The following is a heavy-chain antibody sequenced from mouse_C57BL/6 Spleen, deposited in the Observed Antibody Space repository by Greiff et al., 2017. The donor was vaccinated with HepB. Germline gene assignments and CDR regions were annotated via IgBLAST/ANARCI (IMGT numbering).Heavy chain of an antibody. Sequence: EVQLQQSVAELVRPGASVKLSCTASGFNIKNTYMHWVKQRPEQGLEWIGRIDPANGNTKYAPKFQGKATITADTSSNTAYLQLSSLPSEDTAIYYCAFIYYGMGDYFDYWGQGTTLTVSS. CDR2: IDPANGNT. J-gene: IGHJ2*01. V-gene: IGHV14-3*01. CDR3: AFIYYGMGDYFDY. CDR1: GFNIKNTY. D-gene: IGHD2-1*01.